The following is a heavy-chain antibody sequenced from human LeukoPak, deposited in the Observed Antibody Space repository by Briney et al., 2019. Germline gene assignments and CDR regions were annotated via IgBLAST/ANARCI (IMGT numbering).Heavy chain of an antibody. Sequence: GGSLRLSCAASGFTFSTYAMSWVRQAPGKGLEWVSLISGSGGGTYYADSVKGRFTISRDNSKNTLYLQVNSLRAEDTAVYYCAKNRGSGSHYYYHMDVWGKGTTATVSS. J-gene: IGHJ6*03. CDR2: ISGSGGGT. CDR3: AKNRGSGSHYYYHMDV. D-gene: IGHD2-15*01. V-gene: IGHV3-23*01. CDR1: GFTFSTYA.